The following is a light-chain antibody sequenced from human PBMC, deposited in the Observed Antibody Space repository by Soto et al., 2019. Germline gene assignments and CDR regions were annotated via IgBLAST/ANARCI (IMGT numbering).Light chain of an antibody. CDR2: GAS. J-gene: IGKJ1*01. V-gene: IGKV3-15*01. Sequence: EIVMTQSPATLSVSPGERATFSCRASQSVSSNLAWYQQKPGQAPRLLIYGASTRATGIPARFSGSGSGTEFTLTISSLQSEDFAVYYCQQYYNWPRTFGQGTKVEIK. CDR1: QSVSSN. CDR3: QQYYNWPRT.